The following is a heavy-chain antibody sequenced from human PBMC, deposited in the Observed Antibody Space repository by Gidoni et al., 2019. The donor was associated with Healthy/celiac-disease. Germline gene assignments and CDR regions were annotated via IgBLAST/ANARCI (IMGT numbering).Heavy chain of an antibody. CDR2: ISRSSSYR. V-gene: IGHV3-21*01. J-gene: IGHJ4*02. Sequence: EVQLVESGGGLVQPGGSLRLSCSASGLTFRRYSMNWFRQAPGKGLEWVASISRSSSYRHYADSVKGRFTISRDNAKNSRYLQMNSLRAEDTAVYYCARVYRSSTSCYDGVWGQGTLVTVSS. D-gene: IGHD2-2*01. CDR3: ARVYRSSTSCYDGV. CDR1: GLTFRRYS.